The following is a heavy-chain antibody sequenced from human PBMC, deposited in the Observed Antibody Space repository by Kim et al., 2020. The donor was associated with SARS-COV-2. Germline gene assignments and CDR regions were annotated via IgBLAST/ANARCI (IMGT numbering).Heavy chain of an antibody. CDR2: GGSNK. D-gene: IGHD6-13*01. V-gene: IGHV3-7*04. Sequence: GGSNKYYVDSVKGRLTISRDNAKNSLYLQMNSLRAEDTAVYYCTRGGIPIYWGQGTLVTVSS. CDR3: TRGGIPIY. J-gene: IGHJ4*02.